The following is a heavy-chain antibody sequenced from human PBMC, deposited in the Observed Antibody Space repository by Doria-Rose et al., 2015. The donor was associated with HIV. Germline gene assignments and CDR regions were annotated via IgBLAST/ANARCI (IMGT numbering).Heavy chain of an antibody. CDR1: GVSLSSPGMG. V-gene: IGHV2-26*01. D-gene: IGHD6-13*01. CDR2: IFSDDER. J-gene: IGHJ4*02. CDR3: ARIKSSRWYHKYYFDF. Sequence: SGPVLVKPTETLTLTCTVSGVSLSSPGMGVSWIRQPPGKALEWLANIFSDDERSYKTSPKSRLTISRGTSKSQVVLTMTDMDSVDTATYYCARIKSSRWYHKYYFDFWGQGTLVIVSA.